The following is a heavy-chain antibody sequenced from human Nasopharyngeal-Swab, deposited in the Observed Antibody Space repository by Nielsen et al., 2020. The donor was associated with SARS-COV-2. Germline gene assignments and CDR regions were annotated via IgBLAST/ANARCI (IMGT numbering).Heavy chain of an antibody. J-gene: IGHJ5*02. V-gene: IGHV4-31*02. CDR2: IYYSGST. Sequence: WIPQPPGKGLEWIGYIYYSGSTYYNPSLKSRVTISVDTSKNQFSLKLSSVTAADTAVYYCAQTIPDGEYSSSCWFDPWGQGTLVTVSS. D-gene: IGHD6-13*01. CDR3: AQTIPDGEYSSSCWFDP.